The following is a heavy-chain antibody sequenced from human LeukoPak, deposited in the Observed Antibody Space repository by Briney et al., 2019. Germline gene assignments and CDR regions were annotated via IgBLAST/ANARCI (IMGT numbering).Heavy chain of an antibody. CDR2: IYHSGST. V-gene: IGHV4-4*02. J-gene: IGHJ4*02. D-gene: IGHD4-23*01. CDR3: AKNGGNSDFDY. CDR1: GDSISSSYW. Sequence: PSETLSLTCAVSGDSISSSYWWTWVRQAPGEGLEWIGEIYHSGSTNYNPSLKSRVTISVDKSKNQLSLKLSSVTAADTAVYYCAKNGGNSDFDYWGQGTLVTVSS.